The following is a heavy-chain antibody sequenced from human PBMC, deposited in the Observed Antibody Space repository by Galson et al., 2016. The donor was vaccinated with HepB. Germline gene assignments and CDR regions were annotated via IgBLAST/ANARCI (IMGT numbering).Heavy chain of an antibody. J-gene: IGHJ3*02. Sequence: TLSLTCTVSGGAINSYNWSWIRQPPGKGLEWNGYIYYSGSTYNTSSLESRVTISVDTSKNQFYLRLGSVTAADTAVYYCARTNYGDDVFEIWGQGTMVTVSS. CDR3: ARTNYGDDVFEI. D-gene: IGHD4-17*01. V-gene: IGHV4-59*01. CDR1: GGAINSYN. CDR2: IYYSGST.